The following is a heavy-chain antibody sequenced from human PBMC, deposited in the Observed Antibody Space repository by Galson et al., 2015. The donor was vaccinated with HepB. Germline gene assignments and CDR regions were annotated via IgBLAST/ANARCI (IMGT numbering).Heavy chain of an antibody. CDR1: GFTVSSNY. V-gene: IGHV3-66*01. CDR2: IYSGGST. CDR3: ARDIRRADYDSSEARAFDI. Sequence: SLRLSCAASGFTVSSNYMSWVRQAPGKGLEWVSVIYSGGSTYYADSVKGRFTISRDNSKNTLYLQMNSLRAEDTAVYYCARDIRRADYDSSEARAFDIWGQGTMVTVSS. J-gene: IGHJ3*02. D-gene: IGHD3-22*01.